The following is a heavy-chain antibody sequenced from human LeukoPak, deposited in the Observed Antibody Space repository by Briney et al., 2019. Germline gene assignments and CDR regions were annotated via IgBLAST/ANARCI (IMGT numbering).Heavy chain of an antibody. CDR2: IKQDGSEK. CDR1: GFAFSTFW. V-gene: IGHV3-7*01. J-gene: IGHJ4*02. CDR3: ASRPSDTYYYGVFDF. Sequence: GGSLRLSCAASGFAFSTFWMSWVRQAPGKGPEWVANIKQDGSEKYYVGSVKGRFTISRDNAKNSLYLQMDSLRAEDTAVYYCASRPSDTYYYGVFDFWGQGTLVTVSS. D-gene: IGHD3-16*01.